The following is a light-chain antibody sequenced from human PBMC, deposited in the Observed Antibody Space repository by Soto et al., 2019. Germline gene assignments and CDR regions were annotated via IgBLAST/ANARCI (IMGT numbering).Light chain of an antibody. CDR2: YAS. J-gene: IGKJ3*01. V-gene: IGKV3-15*01. CDR1: ESVHRN. CDR3: QHYRNWPPT. Sequence: EMVMTQSPATLSVSPGERVTLSCRASESVHRNLAWYQQTPGQGPSLLIYYASTRATGVPDRVTGSGSGTEFTLTISSLQSEDFGEYHCQHYRNWPPTFGPGTKVEIK.